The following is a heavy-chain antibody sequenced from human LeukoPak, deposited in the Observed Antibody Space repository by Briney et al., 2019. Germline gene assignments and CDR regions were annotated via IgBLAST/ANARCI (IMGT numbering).Heavy chain of an antibody. D-gene: IGHD5-12*01. J-gene: IGHJ5*02. CDR1: GIAFRTYA. V-gene: IGHV3-64D*06. CDR3: VRTYDENPLGWFDP. CDR2: ISINGGST. Sequence: GGSLRLSCSASGIAFRTYAMHRVRQPPGKGLYYVSAISINGGSTYYADSVRGRFTISRDNSKNTLYLQMSSLRPDDTAVYYCVRTYDENPLGWFDPWGQGTLVTVSS.